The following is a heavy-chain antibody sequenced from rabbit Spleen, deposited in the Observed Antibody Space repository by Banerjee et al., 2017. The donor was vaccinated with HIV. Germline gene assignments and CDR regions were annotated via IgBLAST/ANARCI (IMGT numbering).Heavy chain of an antibody. Sequence: QLKESGGGLVQPGGSLKLPCKASGFDFTNYYMSWVRQAPGKGLEWIGYIDPVFGSTYYASWVNGRFTISSHNAQNTIHLQMNSLTAADTATYFCARAIVPWLGLTRLDLWGPGTL. J-gene: IGHJ3*01. CDR1: GFDFTNYY. CDR3: ARAIVPWLGLTRLDL. CDR2: IDPVFGST. V-gene: IGHV1S7*01. D-gene: IGHD4-1*01.